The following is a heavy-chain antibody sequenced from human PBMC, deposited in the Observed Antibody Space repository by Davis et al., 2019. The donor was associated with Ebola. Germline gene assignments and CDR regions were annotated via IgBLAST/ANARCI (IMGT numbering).Heavy chain of an antibody. V-gene: IGHV3-21*01. CDR2: ISSSSSYI. CDR1: GFTFSSYG. CDR3: ARAQLSIAVAGTGFDY. D-gene: IGHD6-19*01. Sequence: PGGSLRLSCAASGFTFSSYGMNWVRQAPGKGLEWVSSISSSSSYIYYADPVKGRFTISRDNAKKSLYLQMNSLRAEDTAVYYCARAQLSIAVAGTGFDYWGQGTLVTVSS. J-gene: IGHJ4*02.